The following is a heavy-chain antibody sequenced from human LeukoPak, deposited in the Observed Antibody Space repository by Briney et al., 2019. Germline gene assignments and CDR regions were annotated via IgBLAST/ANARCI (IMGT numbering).Heavy chain of an antibody. Sequence: GASVKVSCKASGFTFTDYYMHWVRQAPGQGLEWMGWINPKSGGTNYAQKFQGRVTMTRDTSISTAYMELSRLRSEDTAIYYCARDKYYYYGMDVWGQGTTVTVSS. CDR3: ARDKYYYYGMDV. CDR1: GFTFTDYY. J-gene: IGHJ6*02. V-gene: IGHV1-2*02. CDR2: INPKSGGT.